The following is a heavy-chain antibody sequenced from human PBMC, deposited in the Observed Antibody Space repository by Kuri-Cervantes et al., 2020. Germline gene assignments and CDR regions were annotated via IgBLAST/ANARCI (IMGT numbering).Heavy chain of an antibody. D-gene: IGHD1-1*01. CDR3: SNAAYNNYYFYIDV. Sequence: GGSLRLSCAASGFIFRNYGMNWVRQTPGKGLEWVSSISGSGDITYYADSVKGRFTISRDNSKNTLYLQMNSLRDEDAAIYFCSNAAYNNYYFYIDVWGKGTTVTVSS. CDR2: ISGSGDIT. CDR1: GFIFRNYG. J-gene: IGHJ6*03. V-gene: IGHV3-23*01.